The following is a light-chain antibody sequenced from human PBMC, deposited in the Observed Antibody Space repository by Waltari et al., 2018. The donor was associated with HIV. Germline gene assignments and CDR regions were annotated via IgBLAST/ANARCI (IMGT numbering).Light chain of an antibody. V-gene: IGLV6-57*01. CDR2: EDN. CDR1: SGSVAANF. Sequence: NFMLTQPHSVSASPGETVTISCTHSSGSVAANFVQWFQQRPGSSPTTVIYEDNERPSGVPDPFSGPIDSSSSSASFTAFLTISGLKTEDEAVYYCQSYDSDSLVFGGGTRLTVL. J-gene: IGLJ3*02. CDR3: QSYDSDSLV.